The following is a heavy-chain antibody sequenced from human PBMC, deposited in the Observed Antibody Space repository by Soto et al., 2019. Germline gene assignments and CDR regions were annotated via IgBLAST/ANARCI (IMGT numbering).Heavy chain of an antibody. CDR2: IKQDGSEK. D-gene: IGHD6-19*01. Sequence: LRLSCAASGFTFSSYWMSWVRQAPGKGLEWVANIKQDGSEKYYVDSVKGRFTISRDNAKNSLYLQMNSLRAEDTAVYYCARDLSVGFGSGWYEDAFDIWGQGTMVTVSS. CDR3: ARDLSVGFGSGWYEDAFDI. J-gene: IGHJ3*02. CDR1: GFTFSSYW. V-gene: IGHV3-7*01.